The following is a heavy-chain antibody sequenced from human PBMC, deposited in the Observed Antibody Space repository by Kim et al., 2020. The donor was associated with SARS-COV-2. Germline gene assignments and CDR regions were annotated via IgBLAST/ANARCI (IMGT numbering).Heavy chain of an antibody. V-gene: IGHV4-34*01. CDR2: INHSGST. J-gene: IGHJ4*02. CDR3: ARVNYYGSGSYYKF. CDR1: GGSFSGYY. Sequence: SETLSLTCAVYGGSFSGYYWSWIRQPPGKGLEWIGEINHSGSTNYNPSLKSRVTISVDTSKNQFSLKLSSVTAADTAVYYCARVNYYGSGSYYKFWGQGTLVTVSS. D-gene: IGHD3-10*01.